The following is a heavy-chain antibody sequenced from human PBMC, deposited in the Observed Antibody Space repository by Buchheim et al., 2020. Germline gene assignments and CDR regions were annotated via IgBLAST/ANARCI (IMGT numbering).Heavy chain of an antibody. CDR1: GFTFSSYG. Sequence: QVQLVESGGGVVQPGRSLRLSCAASGFTFSSYGMHWVRQAPGKGLEWVAVISYDGSNKYYADSVKGRFTISRDNSKNTLHLQMNSLRAEDTAVYYCAKDENYYDSSGYSFDLWGRGTL. J-gene: IGHJ2*01. V-gene: IGHV3-30*18. D-gene: IGHD3-22*01. CDR2: ISYDGSNK. CDR3: AKDENYYDSSGYSFDL.